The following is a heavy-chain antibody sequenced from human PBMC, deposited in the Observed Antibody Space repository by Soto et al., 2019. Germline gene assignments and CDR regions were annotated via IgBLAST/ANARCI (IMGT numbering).Heavy chain of an antibody. CDR3: ARSTVRGVYWFEP. CDR2: VYYSGTT. CDR1: GGSISSYY. J-gene: IGHJ5*02. V-gene: IGHV4-59*01. Sequence: SETLSLTCTVSGGSISSYYWSWIRQPPGKGLEWIGYVYYSGTTNYSPSLKSRVTISVDTSKNQFSLKLSSVTAADTAVYYCARSTVRGVYWFEPWGEGTLVTVSS. D-gene: IGHD3-10*01.